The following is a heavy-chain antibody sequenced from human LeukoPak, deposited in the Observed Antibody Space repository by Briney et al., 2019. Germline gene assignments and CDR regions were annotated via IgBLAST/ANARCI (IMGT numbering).Heavy chain of an antibody. V-gene: IGHV3-30-3*01. J-gene: IGHJ4*02. CDR3: ARDLRHDSSGYYSY. CDR1: GFTFSSYA. Sequence: GGSLRLSCAASGFTFSSYAMHWVRQAPGKGLEWVADISYDGSNKYYADSVKGRFTISRDNSKNTPYLQMNSLRAEDTAVYYCARDLRHDSSGYYSYWGQGTLVTVSS. D-gene: IGHD3-22*01. CDR2: ISYDGSNK.